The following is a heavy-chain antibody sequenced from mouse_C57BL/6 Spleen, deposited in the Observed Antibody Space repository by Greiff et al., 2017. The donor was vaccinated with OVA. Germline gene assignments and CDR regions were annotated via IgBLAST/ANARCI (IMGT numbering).Heavy chain of an antibody. CDR3: ARPYYDDDGTWCAY. CDR2: INPNNGGT. V-gene: IGHV1-18*01. CDR1: GYTFTDYN. J-gene: IGHJ3*01. D-gene: IGHD2-4*01. Sequence: EVQLQQSGPELVKPGASVKMPCKASGYTFTDYNMDWVKQSPGQSLEWIGDINPNNGGTIYNQKFKGKATLTVDKSSSTAYMELRSLTSADAAVYYCARPYYDDDGTWCAYWGKGTLVTVAA.